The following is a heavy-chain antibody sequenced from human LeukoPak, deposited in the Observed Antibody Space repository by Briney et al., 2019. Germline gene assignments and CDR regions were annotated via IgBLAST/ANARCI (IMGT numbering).Heavy chain of an antibody. CDR2: SHYSGST. CDR1: GGSSSTSSYY. CDR3: ARLYGGNSNNYYCDY. J-gene: IGHJ4*02. Sequence: KPSETLSLTCSVSGGSSSTSSYYWGWIRHPPGSGLEWIVSSHYSGSTEHNPSLKSLVTISVDTSKNQSSLKLSSVTAADTAVYYCARLYGGNSNNYYCDYWGQGTLVTVSS. V-gene: IGHV4-39*01. D-gene: IGHD4-23*01.